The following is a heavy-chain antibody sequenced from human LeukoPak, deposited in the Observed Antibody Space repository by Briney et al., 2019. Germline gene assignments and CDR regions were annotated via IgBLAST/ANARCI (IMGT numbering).Heavy chain of an antibody. J-gene: IGHJ4*02. CDR1: GYTFNTYG. CDR2: ISAYNGDT. Sequence: ASVKVSCKASGYTFNTYGIIWVRQAPGQGLEWMGWISAYNGDTTYAQRLQGRVTLTTDASTSTAYMELRSLRSDDTAVYYCARESTGGSLEIDYWGQGTLVTVSS. V-gene: IGHV1-18*01. D-gene: IGHD2-8*02. CDR3: ARESTGGSLEIDY.